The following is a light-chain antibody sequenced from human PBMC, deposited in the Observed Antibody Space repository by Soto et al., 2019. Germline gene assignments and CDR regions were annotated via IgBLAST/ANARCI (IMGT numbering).Light chain of an antibody. CDR2: GAS. Sequence: EIVMTQSPPTLSVSPGESASLSCRASQIISTNVAGYQQKPGQAPRLLIYGASTRATGIPDRFSGSGSGTDFTLTIISLEPEEFAVYYCRQYGSSPWTFGQGTKVEIK. V-gene: IGKV3-20*01. J-gene: IGKJ1*01. CDR3: RQYGSSPWT. CDR1: QIISTN.